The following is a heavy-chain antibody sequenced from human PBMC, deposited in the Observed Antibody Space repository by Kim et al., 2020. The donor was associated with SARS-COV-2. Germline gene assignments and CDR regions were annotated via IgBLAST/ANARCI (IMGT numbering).Heavy chain of an antibody. CDR1: GYTFSSYW. D-gene: IGHD1-26*01. Sequence: GESLKISCKASGYTFSSYWIGWVRQMPGKGLQWMGIIYPGDSDTKYSPSFQGQVTISADWSITTAYLQWSSLKASDTAMYYCARAPSGAFSPYYFDYWGQGTLVTGSS. V-gene: IGHV5-51*01. CDR3: ARAPSGAFSPYYFDY. J-gene: IGHJ4*02. CDR2: IYPGDSDT.